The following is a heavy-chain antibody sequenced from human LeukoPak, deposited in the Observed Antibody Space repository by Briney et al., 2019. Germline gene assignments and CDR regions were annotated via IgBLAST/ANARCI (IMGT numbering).Heavy chain of an antibody. CDR2: IYTSGST. D-gene: IGHD3-10*01. CDR3: AREEWTVLLWFGEPQGWFDP. Sequence: PSETLSLTCTVPGGSISSGSYYWSWVRQPAGKGLEWIGRIYTSGSTNYNPSLKSRVTMSVDTSKNQFSLKLSSVTAADTAVYYCAREEWTVLLWFGEPQGWFDPWGQGTLVTVSS. CDR1: GGSISSGSYY. V-gene: IGHV4-61*02. J-gene: IGHJ5*02.